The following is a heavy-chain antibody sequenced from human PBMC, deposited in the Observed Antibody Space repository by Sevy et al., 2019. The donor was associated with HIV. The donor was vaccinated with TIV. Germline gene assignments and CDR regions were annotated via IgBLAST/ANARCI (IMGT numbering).Heavy chain of an antibody. V-gene: IGHV3-74*01. CDR1: GFIFSTYW. Sequence: GGSLRLSCAASGFIFSTYWMYWVRKVQGKGPVGVSHINSDGNTISHADSVKGRFTISRDNAKNTLYLQMNSLRAEDTAVYYCARGGGYYTSFDYWGQGTLVTVSS. CDR3: ARGGGYYTSFDY. CDR2: INSDGNTI. J-gene: IGHJ4*02. D-gene: IGHD3-3*01.